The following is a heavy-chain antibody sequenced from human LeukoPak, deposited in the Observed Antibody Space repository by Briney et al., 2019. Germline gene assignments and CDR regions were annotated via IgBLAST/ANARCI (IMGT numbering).Heavy chain of an antibody. J-gene: IGHJ6*04. D-gene: IGHD3-10*02. CDR2: ISGDGRDI. Sequence: PRGSLRLSCAASAFTFSRYGMRWVRRAAGRGREWVSAISGDGRDIFYADAVKGRFTLSRDNAKNSLYLQMNSLRAEDTAVYYCAELGITMIGGVWGKGTTVTISS. CDR3: AELGITMIGGV. CDR1: AFTFSRYG. V-gene: IGHV3-23*01.